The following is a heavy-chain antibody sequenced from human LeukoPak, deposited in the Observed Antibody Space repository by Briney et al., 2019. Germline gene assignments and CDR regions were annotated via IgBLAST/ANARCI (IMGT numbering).Heavy chain of an antibody. CDR3: ARDQLVSGTTYEAFDC. J-gene: IGHJ4*02. V-gene: IGHV3-7*01. CDR2: IKHDGTQK. Sequence: GGSLRLSCAASGYTFSSVGMSWVRQAPGMGLEWVANIKHDGTQKYYLDSVKGRFTISRDNAKNSLSLQMNSLRAEDTAVYFCARDQLVSGTTYEAFDCWGKGTLVTVSA. D-gene: IGHD1-7*01. CDR1: GYTFSSVG.